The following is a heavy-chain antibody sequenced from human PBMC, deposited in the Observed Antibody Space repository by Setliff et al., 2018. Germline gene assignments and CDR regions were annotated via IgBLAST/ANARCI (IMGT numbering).Heavy chain of an antibody. D-gene: IGHD6-19*01. CDR2: INSDESRT. Sequence: PGGSLRLSCEASGFTFSSYSMNWVRQGPGKGLVWVARINSDESRTNYAGSVKGRFTISRDNAKNTVYLQMNSLRADDTAVYYCVPQGPGYGNGWWTNWFDPWGQGILVTVSS. J-gene: IGHJ5*02. V-gene: IGHV3-74*01. CDR1: GFTFSSYS. CDR3: VPQGPGYGNGWWTNWFDP.